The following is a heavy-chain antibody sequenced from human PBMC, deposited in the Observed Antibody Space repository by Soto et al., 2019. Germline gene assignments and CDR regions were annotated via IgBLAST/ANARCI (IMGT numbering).Heavy chain of an antibody. CDR2: IYHSGST. D-gene: IGHD6-19*01. CDR3: ASRYSSKGGLDY. V-gene: IGHV4-30-2*01. CDR1: GGTISSGGYS. Sequence: PSETLSLTCAVSGGTISSGGYSWSWIRQPPGKGLEWIGYIYHSGSTYYNPSLKGRVTILVDRSKNQFSLKLSSVTAADTAVYYCASRYSSKGGLDYWGQGTLVTVSS. J-gene: IGHJ4*02.